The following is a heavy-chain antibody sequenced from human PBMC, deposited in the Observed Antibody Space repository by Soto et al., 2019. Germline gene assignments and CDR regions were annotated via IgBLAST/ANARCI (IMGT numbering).Heavy chain of an antibody. D-gene: IGHD2-15*01. CDR1: GFTVSNNY. V-gene: IGHV3-53*05. CDR3: ARKTDSGGNGGF. J-gene: IGHJ4*02. CDR2: IYSHGDT. Sequence: EVRLVETGGDLIQPGGSLRLSCAVSGFTVSNNYMYWVRQPPGKGLEWVSLIYSHGDTRYADSVRGRFTVSRDNSKNTLYFQMNSLRSEDTAVYYCARKTDSGGNGGFWGQGTLVTVSS.